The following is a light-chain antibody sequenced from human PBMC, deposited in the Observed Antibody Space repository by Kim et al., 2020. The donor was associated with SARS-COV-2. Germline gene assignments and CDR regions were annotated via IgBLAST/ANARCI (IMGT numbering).Light chain of an antibody. CDR1: QTISNY. CDR2: AAS. V-gene: IGKV1-39*01. J-gene: IGKJ1*01. Sequence: DIQMTQSPSSLSASVGDRVTVTCRASQTISNYLNWYQQKPGKAPKLLIYAASSLHSGVPSRFSGSGSGTDFTLTISSLQPEDFATYYCHQTHTTPWTFGQGNKVDIK. CDR3: HQTHTTPWT.